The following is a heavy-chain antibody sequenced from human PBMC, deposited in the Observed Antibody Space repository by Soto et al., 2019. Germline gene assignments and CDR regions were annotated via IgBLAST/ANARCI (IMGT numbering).Heavy chain of an antibody. D-gene: IGHD2-15*01. J-gene: IGHJ5*02. CDR1: GYSFTSYW. Sequence: PGESLKISCKGSGYSFTSYWIGWVRQMPGKGLEWMGIIYPGDSDTRYSPSFQGQVTISADKSISTAYLQWSSLKASDTAVYYCARVYHSGHCSGGSCHGFRWFDPWGQGTLVTVSS. V-gene: IGHV5-51*01. CDR3: ARVYHSGHCSGGSCHGFRWFDP. CDR2: IYPGDSDT.